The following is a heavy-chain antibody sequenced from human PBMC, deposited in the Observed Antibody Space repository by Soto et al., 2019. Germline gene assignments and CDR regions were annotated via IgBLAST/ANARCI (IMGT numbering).Heavy chain of an antibody. CDR3: ARIYDFWSGHGAFDI. CDR1: GGSVNSNGYY. V-gene: IGHV4-31*03. CDR2: IYYAGST. J-gene: IGHJ3*02. Sequence: QVRLQESGPGLVKPSQTLSLTCTVSGGSVNSNGYYWSWIRQHPVKGLEFIGHIYYAGSTYYNPSLESRPTILQDTAKNQFALELTFVTAADTAVYYCARIYDFWSGHGAFDIWGQGSMVTVSS. D-gene: IGHD3-3*01.